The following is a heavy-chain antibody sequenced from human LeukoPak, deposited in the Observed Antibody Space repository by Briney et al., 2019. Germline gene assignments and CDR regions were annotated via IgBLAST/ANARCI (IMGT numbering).Heavy chain of an antibody. J-gene: IGHJ3*01. Sequence: GGSLRLSCAASGFSINNFGMHWIRQAPGKGLEWVAFISSSGSDKYYSDSVKGRFTISKDNSKTTLYLQMNSLRDDDTAMYYCAKDTPVSNWGQGTMVTVSS. CDR2: ISSSGSDK. V-gene: IGHV3-30*02. CDR1: GFSINNFG. CDR3: AKDTPVSN.